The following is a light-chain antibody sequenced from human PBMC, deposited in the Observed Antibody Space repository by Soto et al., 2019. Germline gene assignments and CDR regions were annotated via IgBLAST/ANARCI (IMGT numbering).Light chain of an antibody. CDR2: AES. CDR1: QGISNF. V-gene: IGKV1-9*01. CDR3: QQLESYPST. Sequence: IQLTQSPSSLSASVGDRVTITCRASQGISNFLAWYKQKTGKAPKLMIYAESTLQSGVPYRFSGSGSGTDLNLTISRLQPEDFATYYCQQLESYPSTFGGGTKVDIK. J-gene: IGKJ4*01.